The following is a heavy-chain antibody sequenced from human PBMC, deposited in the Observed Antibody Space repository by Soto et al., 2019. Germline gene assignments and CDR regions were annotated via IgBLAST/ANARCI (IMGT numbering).Heavy chain of an antibody. V-gene: IGHV3-30*18. D-gene: IGHD1-26*01. CDR1: GFTFSNYA. CDR3: AKEGGLSGSYYISSSYYFDY. Sequence: PGGSLRLSCVASGFTFSNYAMHWVRQAPGKGLEWVAIVSYDGDNEYYADSVKGRFTISRDNSKNTLYLQMNSLRAEDTSVYYCAKEGGLSGSYYISSSYYFDYWGQGTLVTVSS. CDR2: VSYDGDNE. J-gene: IGHJ4*02.